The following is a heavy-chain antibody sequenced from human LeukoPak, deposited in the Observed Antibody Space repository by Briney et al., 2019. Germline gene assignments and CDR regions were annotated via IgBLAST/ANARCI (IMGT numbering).Heavy chain of an antibody. D-gene: IGHD3-10*01. CDR1: GGSISSYY. CDR2: IYYSGST. Sequence: SETLSLTCTVSGGSISSYYWSWIRQPPGKGLEWIGYIYYSGSTNYNPSLKSRVTISVDTSKNQFSLKLSSVTAADTAVYYCARGGRYYYGSGKYYYYYYYMDVWGKGTTVTVSS. V-gene: IGHV4-59*12. J-gene: IGHJ6*03. CDR3: ARGGRYYYGSGKYYYYYYYMDV.